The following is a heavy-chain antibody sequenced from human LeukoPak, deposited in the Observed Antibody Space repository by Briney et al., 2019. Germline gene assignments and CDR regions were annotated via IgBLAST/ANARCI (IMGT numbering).Heavy chain of an antibody. Sequence: GGSLRLSCAASGFTFSSYTMHWIRQAPGKGLEWVSSISGSNSYIFYADSVKGRFTVSRDNAKDSLYLQMNSLRAEDTAVYYCARALTTLTYEGYWGQGTLVTASS. CDR3: ARALTTLTYEGY. J-gene: IGHJ4*02. V-gene: IGHV3-21*01. CDR2: ISGSNSYI. D-gene: IGHD1-1*01. CDR1: GFTFSSYT.